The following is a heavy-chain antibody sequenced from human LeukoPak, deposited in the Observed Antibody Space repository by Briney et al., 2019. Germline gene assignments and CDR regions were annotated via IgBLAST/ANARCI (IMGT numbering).Heavy chain of an antibody. CDR2: IYYSGST. Sequence: SETLSLTCTVTGGSISSYYWSWIRQPPGKGLEWIGYIYYSGSTNYNPSLKSRVTISVDTSKNQFSLKLSSVTAADTAVYYCARLRRYSGDYWWFDPWGQGTLVTVSS. D-gene: IGHD4-17*01. CDR3: ARLRRYSGDYWWFDP. J-gene: IGHJ5*02. CDR1: GGSISSYY. V-gene: IGHV4-59*08.